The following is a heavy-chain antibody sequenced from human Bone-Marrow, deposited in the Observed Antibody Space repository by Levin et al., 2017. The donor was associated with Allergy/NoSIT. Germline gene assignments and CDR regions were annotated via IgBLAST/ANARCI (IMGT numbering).Heavy chain of an antibody. CDR2: ISRSGTSI. CDR3: ARDSLDSDIVVLAVTGDRHFYVMDV. CDR1: GFTFSSYS. D-gene: IGHD2-15*01. J-gene: IGHJ6*02. V-gene: IGHV3-21*01. Sequence: GESLKISCAASGFTFSSYSMSWVRQAPGKGLEWVSSISRSGTSISYGDSMRGRFTISRDNAKNSLYLQMNSLRAEDTAFYYCARDSLDSDIVVLAVTGDRHFYVMDVWGQWTTVPVS.